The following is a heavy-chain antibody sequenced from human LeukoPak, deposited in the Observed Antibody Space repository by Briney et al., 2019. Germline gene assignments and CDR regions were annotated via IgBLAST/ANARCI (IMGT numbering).Heavy chain of an antibody. V-gene: IGHV1-18*01. D-gene: IGHD3-22*01. CDR1: GYTFTSYG. CDR2: ISAYNGNT. J-gene: IGHJ4*02. CDR3: GSSAAYYYDSGAYLDY. Sequence: ASVKVSCKASGYTFTSYGISWVRQAPGQGLEWMGWISAYNGNTNYAQKLQGRVTMTTDTSTSTAYMELRSLRSDDTAVYYCGSSAAYYYDSGAYLDYWGQGTLVTVSS.